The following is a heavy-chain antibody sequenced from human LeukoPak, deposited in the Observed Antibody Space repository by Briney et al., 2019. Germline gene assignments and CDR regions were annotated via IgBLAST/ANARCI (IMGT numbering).Heavy chain of an antibody. V-gene: IGHV1-2*02. J-gene: IGHJ6*02. CDR3: AGRMTATGYYYYGMDV. CDR1: GYTFTGYY. CDR2: INPNSGGT. D-gene: IGHD2-21*02. Sequence: GASVKVSCKASGYTFTGYYMHSVRQAPGQGLEWMGWINPNSGGTNYAQKFQGRVTMTRDTSISTAYMELSRLRSDDTAVYYCAGRMTATGYYYYGMDVWGQGTTVTVSS.